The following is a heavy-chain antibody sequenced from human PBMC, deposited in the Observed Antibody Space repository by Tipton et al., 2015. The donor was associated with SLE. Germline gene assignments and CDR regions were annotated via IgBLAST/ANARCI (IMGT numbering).Heavy chain of an antibody. CDR2: ISSSSSTI. V-gene: IGHV3-48*01. D-gene: IGHD3-3*01. J-gene: IGHJ6*02. CDR3: ARASVSWSGYYNGMDV. CDR1: GFTFSSYS. Sequence: GSLRLSCAASGFTFSSYSMNWVRQAPGKGLEWVSYISSSSSTIYYADSVKGRFTISRDNAKNSLYLQMNSLRAEDTAVYYCARASVSWSGYYNGMDVWGQGTTVTVSS.